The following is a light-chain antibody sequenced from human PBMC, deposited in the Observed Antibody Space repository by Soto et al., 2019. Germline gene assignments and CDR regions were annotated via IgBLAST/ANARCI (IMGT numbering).Light chain of an antibody. V-gene: IGKV1-5*01. Sequence: DIPMTQSPSTLSASVGDRVTITCRASQSISRSLDWYQQKPGKAPNLLIFDASSLEGGVPSRFSGSGFGTEFTLTITNLQPADFATYYCQQYSDFLISFGPGTTVDFK. J-gene: IGKJ3*01. CDR1: QSISRS. CDR2: DAS. CDR3: QQYSDFLIS.